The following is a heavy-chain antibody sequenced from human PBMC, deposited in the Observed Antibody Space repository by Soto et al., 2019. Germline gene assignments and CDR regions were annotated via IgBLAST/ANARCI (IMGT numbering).Heavy chain of an antibody. V-gene: IGHV1-69*13. Sequence: ASVKVSCKASGGTFSSYAISWVRQAPGQGLEWMGGIIPIFGTANYAQKFQGRVTITADESTSTAYMELSSLRSEDTAVYYCARDLRRSSSKVNYYGMDVWGQGTTVTVSS. J-gene: IGHJ6*02. CDR1: GGTFSSYA. CDR2: IIPIFGTA. CDR3: ARDLRRSSSKVNYYGMDV. D-gene: IGHD6-6*01.